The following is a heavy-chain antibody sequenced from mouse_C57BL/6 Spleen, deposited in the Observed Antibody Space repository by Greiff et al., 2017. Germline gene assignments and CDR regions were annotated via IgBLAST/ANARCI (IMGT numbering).Heavy chain of an antibody. Sequence: VQLQQSGPELVKPGASVKMSCKASGYTFTGYNMHWVKQSHGKSLEWIGYINPNNGGTSYNQKFKGKATLTVNKSSSTAYMELRSLTSEDSAVYYCARGYDGYPPFAYWGQGTLVTVSA. V-gene: IGHV1-22*01. CDR2: INPNNGGT. J-gene: IGHJ3*01. CDR1: GYTFTGYN. CDR3: ARGYDGYPPFAY. D-gene: IGHD2-3*01.